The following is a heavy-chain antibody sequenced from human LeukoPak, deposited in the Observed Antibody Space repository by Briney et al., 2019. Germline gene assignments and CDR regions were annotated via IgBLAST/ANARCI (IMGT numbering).Heavy chain of an antibody. J-gene: IGHJ3*02. D-gene: IGHD2-21*02. CDR2: IRYSGST. Sequence: PSETLSLTCSVSGGSISSYYWSWIRQPPGKGLEWIGDIRYSGSTNYNPSLKTRVTISVDTSKNQFSLKLSSVTAADTAVHYCARVSCGGDCFSATNAFDIWGQGTVVIVSS. CDR3: ARVSCGGDCFSATNAFDI. CDR1: GGSISSYY. V-gene: IGHV4-59*01.